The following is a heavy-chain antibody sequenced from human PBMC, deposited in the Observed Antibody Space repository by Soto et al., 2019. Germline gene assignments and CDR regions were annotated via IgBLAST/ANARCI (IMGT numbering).Heavy chain of an antibody. D-gene: IGHD1-26*01. Sequence: ASVKVSCKASGYTFTGYYMQWVRQAPGQGLELTGVINPGYPAGRSTTYAQKFQGRVTMTTDTSTSTVYMELSRLRSDDTAVYYCAREAIVAGATTGMDVWGQGTTVTVYS. J-gene: IGHJ6*02. V-gene: IGHV1-46*01. CDR3: AREAIVAGATTGMDV. CDR2: INPGYPAGRST. CDR1: GYTFTGYY.